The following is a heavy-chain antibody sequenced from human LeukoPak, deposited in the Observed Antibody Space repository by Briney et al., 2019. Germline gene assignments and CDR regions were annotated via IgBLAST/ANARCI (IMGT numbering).Heavy chain of an antibody. CDR3: AREGQWLDYYYYGMDV. CDR2: TYYRSKWYN. CDR1: GDSVSSNSAA. D-gene: IGHD6-19*01. V-gene: IGHV6-1*01. Sequence: SQTLSLTCAISGDSVSSNSAAWNWIRQSPSRGLEWLGRTYYRSKWYNDYAVSVKSRITINPDTSKNQFSLQLNSVTPEDMAVYYCAREGQWLDYYYYGMDVWGQGTTVTVSS. J-gene: IGHJ6*02.